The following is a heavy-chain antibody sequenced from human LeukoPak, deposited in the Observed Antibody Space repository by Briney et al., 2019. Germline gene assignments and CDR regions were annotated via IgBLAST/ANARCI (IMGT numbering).Heavy chain of an antibody. CDR3: AKLAKYFYGSETYYFFEY. J-gene: IGHJ4*02. CDR1: GFTFSSYG. D-gene: IGHD3-10*01. Sequence: GGSLRLSCAASGFTFSSYGMTWVRQAPGKGLEWVANINQDGTEKYYVDSVKGRFTISRDNAKSSLYLQMNSLRVEDTAVYYCAKLAKYFYGSETYYFFEYWGQGTPVTASS. CDR2: INQDGTEK. V-gene: IGHV3-7*01.